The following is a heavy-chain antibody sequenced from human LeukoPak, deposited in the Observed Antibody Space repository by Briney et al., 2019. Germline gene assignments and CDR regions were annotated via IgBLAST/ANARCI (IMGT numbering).Heavy chain of an antibody. J-gene: IGHJ6*03. D-gene: IGHD6-6*01. CDR3: ARKIAARPPYYYYYMDV. CDR1: GYTFTSYG. V-gene: IGHV1-18*01. CDR2: ISAYNGNT. Sequence: EASVKVSCKASGYTFTSYGISWVRQAPGQGLEWMGWISAYNGNTNYAQKLQGRVTMTTDTSTSTAYMELRSLRSDDTAVYYCARKIAARPPYYYYYMDVWGKGTTVTVSS.